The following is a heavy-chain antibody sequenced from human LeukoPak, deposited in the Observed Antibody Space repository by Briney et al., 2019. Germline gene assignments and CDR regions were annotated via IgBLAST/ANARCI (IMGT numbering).Heavy chain of an antibody. CDR2: IYHSGST. J-gene: IGHJ6*04. CDR1: GYSISSGYY. D-gene: IGHD3-9*01. CDR3: ARDPYYYDILTGYLYYYAMDG. Sequence: PSETLSLTCAVSGYSISSGYYWGWIRQPPGKGLEWIGSIYHSGSTYYNPSLKSRVTISVDTSKNQFSLKLSSVTAADTAVYYSARDPYYYDILTGYLYYYAMDGWGKGTTVTVSS. V-gene: IGHV4-38-2*02.